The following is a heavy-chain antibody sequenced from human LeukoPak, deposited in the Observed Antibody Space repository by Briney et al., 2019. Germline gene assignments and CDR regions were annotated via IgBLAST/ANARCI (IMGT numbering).Heavy chain of an antibody. CDR1: GFTFSSYS. V-gene: IGHV3-48*04. Sequence: GGSLRLSCAASGFTFSSYSMNWVRQAPGKGLEWVSYISSSGSTIYYADSVKGRFTIYRDNAKNSLYLQMNSLRAEDTAVYYCAELGITMIGGVWGKGTTVTISS. CDR2: ISSSGSTI. CDR3: AELGITMIGGV. J-gene: IGHJ6*04. D-gene: IGHD3-10*02.